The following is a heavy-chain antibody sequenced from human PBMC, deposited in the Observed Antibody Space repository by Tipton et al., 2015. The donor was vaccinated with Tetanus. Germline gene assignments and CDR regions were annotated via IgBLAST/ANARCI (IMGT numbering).Heavy chain of an antibody. V-gene: IGHV3-74*01. D-gene: IGHD1-1*01. CDR1: GFTFSSDW. J-gene: IGHJ6*02. Sequence: GSLRLSCAASGFTFSSDWMHWVRQAPGKGLVWVSRIKRDGSSISYEDSVKGRFTISRDNAKNTVYLQMNSLRAEDTAVYFCARRSLTNYGLDVWGQGTPVTVSS. CDR3: ARRSLTNYGLDV. CDR2: IKRDGSSI.